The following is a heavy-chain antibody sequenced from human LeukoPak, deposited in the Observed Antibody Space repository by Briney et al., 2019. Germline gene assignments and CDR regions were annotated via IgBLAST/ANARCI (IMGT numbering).Heavy chain of an antibody. J-gene: IGHJ4*02. CDR2: ISYDGSNK. CDR1: GFTFSSYA. V-gene: IGHV3-30-3*01. D-gene: IGHD6-6*01. Sequence: GGSLRLSCAASGFTFSSYAMHWVRQAPGKGLEWVAVISYDGSNKYYADSVKGRFTISRDNSKNTLYLQMNSLRAEDTAVYYCAKDRAPYSSSSGDYWGQGTLVTVSS. CDR3: AKDRAPYSSSSGDY.